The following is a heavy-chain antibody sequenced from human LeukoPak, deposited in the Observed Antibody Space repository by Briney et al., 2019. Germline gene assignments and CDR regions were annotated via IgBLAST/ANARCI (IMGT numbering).Heavy chain of an antibody. CDR3: AKDQVGSSWSHGFDY. D-gene: IGHD6-13*01. CDR1: GFTFTSYG. Sequence: GGSLKLSCAASGFTFTSYGMHWVRQAPGKGLEWVAVISYDGSDKSYADSVKGRFTISRDNSKNTLYLQMNSLRAEDTAVYYCAKDQVGSSWSHGFDYRGQGTLVTVSS. CDR2: ISYDGSDK. J-gene: IGHJ4*02. V-gene: IGHV3-30*18.